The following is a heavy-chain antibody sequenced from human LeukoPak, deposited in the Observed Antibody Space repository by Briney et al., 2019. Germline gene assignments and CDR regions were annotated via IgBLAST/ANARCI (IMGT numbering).Heavy chain of an antibody. CDR3: ARDQEVGSYYYYGMDV. CDR1: GGSISSYY. V-gene: IGHV4-59*01. J-gene: IGHJ6*02. Sequence: SETLSLTCTVSGGSISSYYWNWIRQPPGKGLEWIGYIYYSGSTNYNPSLKSRVTISVDTSKNQFSLKLSSVTAADTAVYYCARDQEVGSYYYYGMDVWGQGTTVTVSS. CDR2: IYYSGST. D-gene: IGHD2-15*01.